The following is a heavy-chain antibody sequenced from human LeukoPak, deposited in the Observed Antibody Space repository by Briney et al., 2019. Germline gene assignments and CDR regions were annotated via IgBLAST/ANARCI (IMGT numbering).Heavy chain of an antibody. J-gene: IGHJ4*02. CDR1: GFTFSNYA. CDR3: VIWGDYDVLTGYYVPDY. CDR2: ITGSGTNR. V-gene: IGHV3-23*01. D-gene: IGHD3-9*01. Sequence: GASLRLSCVASGFTFSNYAMSWVRQAPGKGLEWVSAITGSGTNRYYADSLKGRFTTSRGNSKNTVFLRMNSLRHEDTAIYYCVIWGDYDVLTGYYVPDYWGQGTLVTVAS.